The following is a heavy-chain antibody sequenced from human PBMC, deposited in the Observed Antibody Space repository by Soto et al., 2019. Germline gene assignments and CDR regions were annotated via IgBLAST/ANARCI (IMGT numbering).Heavy chain of an antibody. Sequence: SETLSLTCTVSGGSLSNNDWSWIRQPPGKGLEWIGYIYYSGSTNYNPSLKSRVTISVDTSKNQFSLKLSSVTAADTAVYYCARRYGPGFDYWGQGTLVTVSS. D-gene: IGHD4-17*01. CDR2: IYYSGST. CDR3: ARRYGPGFDY. V-gene: IGHV4-59*08. CDR1: GGSLSNND. J-gene: IGHJ4*02.